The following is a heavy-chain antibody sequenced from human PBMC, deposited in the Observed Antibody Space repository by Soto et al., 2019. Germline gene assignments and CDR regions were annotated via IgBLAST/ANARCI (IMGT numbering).Heavy chain of an antibody. CDR1: GFTFSSYA. J-gene: IGHJ6*02. D-gene: IGHD3-22*01. CDR2: ISGSGGST. Sequence: LRLSCAASGFTFSSYAMSWVRQAPGKGLEWVSAISGSGGSTYYADSVKGRFTISRDNSKNTLYLQMNSLRAEDTAVYYCAKDGGGRITMIVDGMDVWGQGTTVTVSS. V-gene: IGHV3-23*01. CDR3: AKDGGGRITMIVDGMDV.